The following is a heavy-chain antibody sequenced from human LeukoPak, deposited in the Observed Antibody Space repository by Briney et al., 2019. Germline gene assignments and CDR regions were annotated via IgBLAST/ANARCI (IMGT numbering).Heavy chain of an antibody. D-gene: IGHD3-10*01. CDR2: ISSSSSYI. CDR1: GFTFSSYS. Sequence: PGGSLRLSCAASGFTFSSYSMNWVRQAPGKGLEWVSSISSSSSYIYYADSVKGRLTISRDNAKNSLYLQMNSLRAEDTAVYYCARSPTYYYGSGSYYFDYWGQGTLVTVSS. J-gene: IGHJ4*02. CDR3: ARSPTYYYGSGSYYFDY. V-gene: IGHV3-21*01.